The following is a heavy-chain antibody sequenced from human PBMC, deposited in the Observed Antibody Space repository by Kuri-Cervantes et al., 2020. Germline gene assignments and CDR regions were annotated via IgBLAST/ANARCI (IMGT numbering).Heavy chain of an antibody. D-gene: IGHD5-18*01. J-gene: IGHJ4*02. V-gene: IGHV3-48*03. CDR3: ARVDGYSFGYFDY. CDR1: GFTFSSYE. CDR2: ISSSGSTI. Sequence: GESLKISCAASGFTFSSYEMNWVRQAPGKGLEWVSYISSSGSTIYYADSVKGRFTISRDNSKNSLYLQMNGLRAEDTALYYCARVDGYSFGYFDYWGQGTLVTVSS.